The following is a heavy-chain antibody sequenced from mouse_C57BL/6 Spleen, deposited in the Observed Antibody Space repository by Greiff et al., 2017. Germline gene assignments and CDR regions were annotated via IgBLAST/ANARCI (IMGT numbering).Heavy chain of an antibody. CDR1: VFSLTSYG. Sequence: VKLMESGPGLVAPSQSLSITCTVSVFSLTSYGVHWVRQPPGKGLEWLVVIWSDGSTTYNSALKSRLSISKDNSKSQVFLKMNSLQTDDTAMYYCARQGRDSYAMDYWGQGTSVTVSS. CDR3: ARQGRDSYAMDY. V-gene: IGHV2-6-1*01. J-gene: IGHJ4*01. CDR2: IWSDGST.